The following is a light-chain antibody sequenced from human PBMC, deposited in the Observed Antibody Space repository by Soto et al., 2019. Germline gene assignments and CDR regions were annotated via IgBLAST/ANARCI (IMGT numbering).Light chain of an antibody. CDR1: SSDVGGYNY. CDR3: CSYTSSSTLV. V-gene: IGLV2-14*01. J-gene: IGLJ2*01. CDR2: EVS. Sequence: QSVLTQPASVSGSPGQSITISCTGTSSDVGGYNYVSWYQQHPGKAPKLMIYEVSNRPSGVSNRFSGSKSAYTASLTISGLQAEDEADYYCCSYTSSSTLVFGGGTKVTVL.